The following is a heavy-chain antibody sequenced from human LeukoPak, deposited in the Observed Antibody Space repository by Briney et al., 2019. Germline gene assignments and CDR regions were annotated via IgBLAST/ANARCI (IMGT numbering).Heavy chain of an antibody. D-gene: IGHD6-13*01. CDR2: TYSGGST. J-gene: IGHJ4*02. CDR3: ARDGRYSSNWYDFDC. Sequence: GGSLRLSCAASGFTVSSNDMSWVRQAPGKALEWLSVTYSGGSTYYADSVKGRFTISRDNSKNTLYFQVNSLRAEDTAVYYCARDGRYSSNWYDFDCWGQGTLVTVSS. CDR1: GFTVSSND. V-gene: IGHV3-53*01.